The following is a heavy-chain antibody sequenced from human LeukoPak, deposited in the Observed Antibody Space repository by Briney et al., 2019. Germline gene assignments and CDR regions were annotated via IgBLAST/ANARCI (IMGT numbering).Heavy chain of an antibody. CDR2: INHSGST. D-gene: IGHD2-2*01. V-gene: IGHV4-34*01. J-gene: IGHJ4*02. CDR3: ARGPRRGSTSCPSDY. Sequence: SETLSLTCAVYGGSFSGYYWSWIRQPPGKGLEWIGEINHSGSTNYNPSLKSRVTISVDTSKNQFSLKLSPVTAADTAVYYCARGPRRGSTSCPSDYWGQGTLVTVSS. CDR1: GGSFSGYY.